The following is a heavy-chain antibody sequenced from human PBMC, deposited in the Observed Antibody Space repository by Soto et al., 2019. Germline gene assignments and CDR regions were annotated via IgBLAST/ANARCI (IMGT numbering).Heavy chain of an antibody. D-gene: IGHD4-4*01. V-gene: IGHV4-34*01. CDR2: INHSGST. CDR3: ALRVPTVTTGWFDP. J-gene: IGHJ5*02. CDR1: GGSFSGYY. Sequence: SETLSLTCAVYGGSFSGYYWSWIRQPPGKGLEWIGEINHSGSTNYNPSLKSRVTISVDTSKNQFSLKLSSVTAADTAVYYCALRVPTVTTGWFDPWGQGTLVTVSS.